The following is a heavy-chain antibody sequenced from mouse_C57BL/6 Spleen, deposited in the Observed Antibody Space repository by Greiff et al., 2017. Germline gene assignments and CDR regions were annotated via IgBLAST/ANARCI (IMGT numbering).Heavy chain of an antibody. CDR3: ARGPAGGAMDY. Sequence: DVKLVESGGGLVKPGGSLKLSCAASGFTFSDYGMHWVRQAPEKGLEWVAYISSGSSTIYYADTVKGRFTISRDNAKNTLFLQMTSLRSEDTAMYYCARGPAGGAMDYWGQGTSVTVSS. V-gene: IGHV5-17*01. D-gene: IGHD1-2*01. CDR2: ISSGSSTI. CDR1: GFTFSDYG. J-gene: IGHJ4*01.